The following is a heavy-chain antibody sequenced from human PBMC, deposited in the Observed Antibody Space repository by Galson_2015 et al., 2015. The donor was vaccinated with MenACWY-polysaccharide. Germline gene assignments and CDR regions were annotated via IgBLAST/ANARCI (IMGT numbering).Heavy chain of an antibody. J-gene: IGHJ4*02. V-gene: IGHV3-48*02. CDR3: ARDSRKAGAGDY. Sequence: SLRLSCAASGFTFSTYSMTWVRQAPGKGLEWVSYINGGSSTIYYADSVKGRFTISRDNAKNSLYLQMNSLRDDDTAVYYCARDSRKAGAGDYRGQGTLVPVSS. CDR1: GFTFSTYS. CDR2: INGGSSTI. D-gene: IGHD6-13*01.